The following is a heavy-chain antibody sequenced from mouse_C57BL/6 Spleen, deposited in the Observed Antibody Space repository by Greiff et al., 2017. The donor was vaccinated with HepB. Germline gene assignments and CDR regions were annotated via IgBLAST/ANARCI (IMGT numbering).Heavy chain of an antibody. D-gene: IGHD3-2*02. V-gene: IGHV1-22*01. CDR1: GYTFTDYN. CDR3: AKIQTAQATYDYAMDY. Sequence: EVQLQESGPELVKPGASVKMSCKASGYTFTDYNMHWVKQSHGKSLEWIGYINPNNGGTSYNQKFKGKATLTVNNSSSTAYMELRSLTSEDSAVYYCAKIQTAQATYDYAMDYWGQGTSVTVSS. J-gene: IGHJ4*01. CDR2: INPNNGGT.